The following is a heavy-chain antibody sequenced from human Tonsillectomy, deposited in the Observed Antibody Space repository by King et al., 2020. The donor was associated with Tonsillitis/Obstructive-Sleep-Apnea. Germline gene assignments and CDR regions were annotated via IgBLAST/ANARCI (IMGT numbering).Heavy chain of an antibody. Sequence: VQLVESGAEVKKPGASVKVSCKASGYTFTSYGISWVRQAPGQGLEWMGWISAYNGNTNYAQKLQGRVTMTTDTSTSTAYMELRSLISDDTAVYYLARDEGITIVGVVIMGGGDYGMDVWGQGTTVTVSS. CDR1: GYTFTSYG. CDR2: ISAYNGNT. D-gene: IGHD3-3*01. V-gene: IGHV1-18*01. CDR3: ARDEGITIVGVVIMGGGDYGMDV. J-gene: IGHJ6*02.